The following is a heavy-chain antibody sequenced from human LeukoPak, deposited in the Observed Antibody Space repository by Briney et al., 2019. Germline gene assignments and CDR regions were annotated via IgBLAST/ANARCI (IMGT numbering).Heavy chain of an antibody. CDR3: AKGRSGWYVGLDY. J-gene: IGHJ4*02. D-gene: IGHD6-19*01. CDR2: ISHGGDSA. V-gene: IGHV3-23*01. Sequence: GGSLRLSCTASGFTFSTYAMTWVRQAPGKGLEWVSVISHGGDSAWYADSVKGRFTISRDNSKSTLFLQMNSLRADDTAIYYCAKGRSGWYVGLDYWGQGILVTVSS. CDR1: GFTFSTYA.